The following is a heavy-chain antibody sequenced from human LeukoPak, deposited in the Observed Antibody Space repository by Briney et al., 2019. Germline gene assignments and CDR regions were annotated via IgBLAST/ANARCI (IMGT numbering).Heavy chain of an antibody. CDR2: FDPEDGET. CDR1: GYTLTELS. Sequence: GASVKVSCKVSGYTLTELSMHWVRPAPGKGLEWMGGFDPEDGETIYAQKFQGRVTMTEDTSTDTAYMELSSLRSEDTAVYYCATDPMDSGSYNDAFDIWGQGTMVTVSS. V-gene: IGHV1-24*01. CDR3: ATDPMDSGSYNDAFDI. J-gene: IGHJ3*02. D-gene: IGHD1-26*01.